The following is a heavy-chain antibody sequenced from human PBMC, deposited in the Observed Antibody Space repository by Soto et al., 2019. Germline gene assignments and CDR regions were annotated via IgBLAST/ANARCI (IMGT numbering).Heavy chain of an antibody. CDR3: VGGSGFD. Sequence: EVQLVESGGDMVQPGRSLKLSCVGSGYSFEDYSMHWVRQAPGKGLEWVSGISWNGNFTGYADSVKGRFTISRDKAKNSLFLQMRSLSLEDTALYYCVGGSGFDWGQGTLVTVSS. CDR2: ISWNGNFT. CDR1: GYSFEDYS. V-gene: IGHV3-9*01. D-gene: IGHD2-15*01. J-gene: IGHJ4*02.